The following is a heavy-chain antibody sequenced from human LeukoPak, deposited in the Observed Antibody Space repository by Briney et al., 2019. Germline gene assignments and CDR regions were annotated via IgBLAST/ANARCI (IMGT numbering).Heavy chain of an antibody. CDR1: GFTFSSYG. V-gene: IGHV3-30*03. CDR3: AGSWFYRDYFEY. D-gene: IGHD3-10*01. Sequence: PGGSLRLSCAASGFTFSSYGMHWVRQAPGKGLEWVAVLSDDGSNEYYADSVKGRFTISRDNSKNTLYLQMNSLRVEDTAVYYCAGSWFYRDYFEYWGQGTLVTVSS. J-gene: IGHJ4*02. CDR2: LSDDGSNE.